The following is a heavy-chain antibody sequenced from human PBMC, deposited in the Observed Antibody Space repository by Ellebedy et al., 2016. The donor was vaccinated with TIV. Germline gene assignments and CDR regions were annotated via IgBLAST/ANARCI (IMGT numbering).Heavy chain of an antibody. CDR2: INPSGGST. V-gene: IGHV1-46*01. CDR1: GYTFTTNY. CDR3: ARADITAAYYIDY. D-gene: IGHD6-25*01. J-gene: IGHJ4*02. Sequence: AASVKVSCKASGYTFTTNYLHWVRQAPGQGLEWMGIINPSGGSTSYAQKFQGRVTMTRDTSTSTLYMELSSLRSEDTAMYYCARADITAAYYIDYWGQGTLVTVSS.